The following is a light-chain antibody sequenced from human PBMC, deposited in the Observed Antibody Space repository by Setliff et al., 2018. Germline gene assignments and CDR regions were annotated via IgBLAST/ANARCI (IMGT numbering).Light chain of an antibody. CDR2: SNN. CDR3: AAWDAKLSAYV. Sequence: QSVLPQPPSASGTPGQRVTISCSGGSSNIGSNTVNWYQQLPGTAPKLLMHSNNQRPSGVPDRFSGSKSGTSASLAISGLQSEDEADYYCAAWDAKLSAYVFGIGTKVTVL. V-gene: IGLV1-44*01. J-gene: IGLJ1*01. CDR1: SSNIGSNT.